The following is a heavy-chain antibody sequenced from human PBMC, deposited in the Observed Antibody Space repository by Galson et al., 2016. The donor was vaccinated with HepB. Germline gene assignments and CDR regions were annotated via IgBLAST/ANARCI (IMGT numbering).Heavy chain of an antibody. D-gene: IGHD1-26*01. CDR2: IYHSGGT. CDR3: ARGSEWELRSVGY. V-gene: IGHV4-4*02. Sequence: SETLSLTCTVSGGSISSNNWWSWVRQPPGKGLEWIGEIYHSGGTTYNPSLKSRVTMSLDTSKKQFSLKLTSVTAADTAVYYCARGSEWELRSVGYWGQGSLVTVSS. CDR1: GGSISSNNW. J-gene: IGHJ4*02.